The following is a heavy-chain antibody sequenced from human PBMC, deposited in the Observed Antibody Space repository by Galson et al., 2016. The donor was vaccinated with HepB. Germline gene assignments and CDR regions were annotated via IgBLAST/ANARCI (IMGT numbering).Heavy chain of an antibody. CDR2: IDWDDDK. D-gene: IGHD1-26*01. J-gene: IGHJ4*02. CDR1: GLSLSTSGMR. CDR3: ARMMWADNDYYCDS. V-gene: IGHV2-70*04. Sequence: PALVKPTQTLTLTCTFSGLSLSTSGMRVSWIRQPPGKALEWLARIDWDDDKFYSTSLKTRLTISKDTSKNQVVLTLTNMDPVDTATYYCARMMWADNDYYCDSWGQGTLVTVSS.